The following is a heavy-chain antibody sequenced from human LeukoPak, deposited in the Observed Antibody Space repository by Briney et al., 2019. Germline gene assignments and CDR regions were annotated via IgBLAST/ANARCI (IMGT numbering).Heavy chain of an antibody. CDR2: ISGSGGGT. Sequence: GGSLRLSCAASGFTVSSNYMSWVRQAPGKGLEWVSGISGSGGGTYYADSVKGRFTISRDNSKNTLYLQMNSLRAEDTAVYYCAKAKGSYFFDYWGQGTLVTVSS. D-gene: IGHD1-26*01. V-gene: IGHV3-23*01. CDR3: AKAKGSYFFDY. J-gene: IGHJ4*02. CDR1: GFTVSSNY.